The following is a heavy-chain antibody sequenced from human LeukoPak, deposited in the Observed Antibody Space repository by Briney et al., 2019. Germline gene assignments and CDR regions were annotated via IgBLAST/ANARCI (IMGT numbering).Heavy chain of an antibody. J-gene: IGHJ4*02. CDR2: IIPIFGTA. V-gene: IGHV1-69*13. D-gene: IGHD5-12*01. Sequence: ASVKVSCKASGGTFNTFTLSWVRQAPGQGLEWMGGIIPIFGTANYAQKFQGRVTITADESTSTAYMELSSLRSEDTAVYYCARGSSVVIVGGFDYWGQGTLVTVSS. CDR1: GGTFNTFT. CDR3: ARGSSVVIVGGFDY.